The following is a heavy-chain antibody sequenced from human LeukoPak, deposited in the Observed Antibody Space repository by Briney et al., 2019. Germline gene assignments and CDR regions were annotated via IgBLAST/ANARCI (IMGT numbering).Heavy chain of an antibody. CDR3: ATVGATSRPVFDI. CDR1: GGSISSGDYY. CDR2: IYYSGST. V-gene: IGHV4-30-4*01. D-gene: IGHD1-26*01. J-gene: IGHJ3*02. Sequence: SQTLSLTCTVSGGSISSGDYYWSWIRQPPGKGLEWIGYIYYSGSTYYNPSLKSRVTISVDTSKNQFSLKLSSVTAADTAMYYCATVGATSRPVFDIWGQGTMVTVSS.